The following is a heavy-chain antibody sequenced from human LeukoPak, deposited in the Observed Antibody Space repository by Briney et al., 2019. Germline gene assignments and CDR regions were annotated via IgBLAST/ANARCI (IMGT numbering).Heavy chain of an antibody. CDR2: ISSSSSTI. D-gene: IGHD6-19*01. CDR3: ARDRGSGWHTFDF. Sequence: GGSLRLSCAASGFTFSNYNMNWVRQAPGKGLEWVSYISSSSSTIFYADSVKGRFTISRDNAKNSLYLQMNSLRAEDTAVYYCARDRGSGWHTFDFWGQGTLVTVSS. J-gene: IGHJ4*02. V-gene: IGHV3-48*01. CDR1: GFTFSNYN.